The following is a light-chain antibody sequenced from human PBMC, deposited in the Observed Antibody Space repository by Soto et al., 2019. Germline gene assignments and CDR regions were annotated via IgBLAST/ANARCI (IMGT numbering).Light chain of an antibody. J-gene: IGKJ4*01. V-gene: IGKV3-11*01. CDR2: DAF. CDR3: QQRSSWPLT. Sequence: IVLTQSPATLSLSPGERATLSCRASQSVGSYFVWYQQKPGQAPRLLIYDAFSRATGIPARFSGSGSGTDFTLTISSLEPEDFAVYFCQQRSSWPLTFGGGTKVDIK. CDR1: QSVGSY.